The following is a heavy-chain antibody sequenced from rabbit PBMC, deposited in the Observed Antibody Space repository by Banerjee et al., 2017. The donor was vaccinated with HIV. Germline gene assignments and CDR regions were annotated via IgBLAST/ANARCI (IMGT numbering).Heavy chain of an antibody. J-gene: IGHJ4*01. D-gene: IGHD4-1*01. CDR2: IGTGDGST. CDR1: GFTLSSYW. Sequence: QEQLEESGGDLVKPGASLTLTCTASGFTLSSYWMYWVRQTPGKGLEWIAYIGTGDGSTNYANSVKGRFTISRDNGQNTVFLQMTSLTAADTATYLCARDLAGVIGWNFNLWGQGTLVTVS. V-gene: IGHV1S47*01. CDR3: ARDLAGVIGWNFNL.